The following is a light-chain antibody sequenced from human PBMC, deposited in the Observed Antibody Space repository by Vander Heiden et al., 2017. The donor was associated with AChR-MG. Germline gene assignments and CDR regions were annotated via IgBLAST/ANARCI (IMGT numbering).Light chain of an antibody. V-gene: IGKV3-15*01. Sequence: EIVMTQSPATLSVSPGERATLSCRPSQSVSNNLAWYQQKPGQAPRFLIYGASTRATGIPARFSGSGSGTEFTLTISSLQSEDFAVYYCQQEKSRPRTFGQGTKVEIK. CDR1: QSVSNN. CDR3: QQEKSRPRT. J-gene: IGKJ1*01. CDR2: GAS.